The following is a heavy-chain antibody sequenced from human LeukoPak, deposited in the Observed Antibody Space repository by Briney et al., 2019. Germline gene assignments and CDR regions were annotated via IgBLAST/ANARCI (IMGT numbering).Heavy chain of an antibody. CDR3: ASGGYSSGWYHFDY. Sequence: PGGSLRLSCAASGFTVSSTYMNWVRQAPGKGLEGVSVIYIGGYIYYADSVKCRFTISRDNSKNTLYLQMHSLRGEDTAVSSWASGGYSSGWYHFDYWGQGTLVTVSS. CDR2: IYIGGYI. V-gene: IGHV3-53*01. D-gene: IGHD6-19*01. CDR1: GFTVSSTY. J-gene: IGHJ4*02.